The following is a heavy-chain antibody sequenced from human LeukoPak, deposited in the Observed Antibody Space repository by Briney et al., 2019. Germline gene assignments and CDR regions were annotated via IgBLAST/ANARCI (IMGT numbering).Heavy chain of an antibody. V-gene: IGHV4-39*07. CDR3: ARGSRGYTYG. CDR2: IYYTRST. D-gene: IGHD5-18*01. Sequence: SETLSLTCTVSGGSISSSSYYWGWIRQPPGKGLEWIGSIYYTRSTNYNPSLKSRVTISVDTSKNQFSLKLSSVTAADTAVYYCARGSRGYTYGWGQGTLVTVSS. CDR1: GGSISSSSYY. J-gene: IGHJ4*02.